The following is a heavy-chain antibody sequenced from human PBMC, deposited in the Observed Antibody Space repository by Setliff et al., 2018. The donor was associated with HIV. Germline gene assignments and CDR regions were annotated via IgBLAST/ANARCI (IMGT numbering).Heavy chain of an antibody. D-gene: IGHD3-22*01. Sequence: SETLSLTCTVSGGSITNYYWSWIRQPPGKGLEWIGFIYYSGSTNYNPSLKSRVTISVDTSTNQFSLKLNSVTAADTAVYYCARVSAGKDYYDSSGYYYRFDYWGQGTLVTVSS. CDR1: GGSITNYY. CDR2: IYYSGST. V-gene: IGHV4-59*01. CDR3: ARVSAGKDYYDSSGYYYRFDY. J-gene: IGHJ4*02.